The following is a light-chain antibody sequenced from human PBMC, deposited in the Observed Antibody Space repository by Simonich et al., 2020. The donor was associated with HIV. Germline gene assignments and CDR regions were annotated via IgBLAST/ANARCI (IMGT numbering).Light chain of an antibody. V-gene: IGKV2-28*01. CDR2: LGS. Sequence: DIVMTQSPLSLPVTPGEPASISCRSSQSLLHSNGYNSLDWYLQKPGPSPQLLIYLGSNRASGVPDRFSGSGSGTDFTLKISRVEAEDVGVYYCMQALQTPITFGQGTRLEIK. J-gene: IGKJ5*01. CDR3: MQALQTPIT. CDR1: QSLLHSNGYNS.